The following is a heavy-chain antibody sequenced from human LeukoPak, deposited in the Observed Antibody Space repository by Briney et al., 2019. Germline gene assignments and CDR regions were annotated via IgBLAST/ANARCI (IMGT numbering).Heavy chain of an antibody. D-gene: IGHD2-8*01. Sequence: SETLSLTCTVSGGSISSYYWSWIRQPPGKGLEWIGYIYYSGSTNYNPSLKSRVTISVDTSKNQFSLKLSSVTAADTAVYYCARDGKACTEYWGQGTLVTVSS. CDR2: IYYSGST. CDR1: GGSISSYY. V-gene: IGHV4-59*01. CDR3: ARDGKACTEY. J-gene: IGHJ4*02.